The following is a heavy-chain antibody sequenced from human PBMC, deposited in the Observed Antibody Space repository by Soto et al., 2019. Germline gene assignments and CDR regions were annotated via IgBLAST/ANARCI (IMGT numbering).Heavy chain of an antibody. CDR1: GFTVSSYD. Sequence: EVQLVESGGGLVQPGGSLRLACAASGFTVSSYDMHWVRHVTGKGLEWVSTLGAGGDTYFPDSVEGRFTISRENAKNSLYLQMNNLGAGDTAVYYCARGTMDRGTLDPGISGPLDYWGQGTLVAVSS. D-gene: IGHD3-10*01. V-gene: IGHV3-13*01. CDR3: ARGTMDRGTLDPGISGPLDY. CDR2: LGAGGDT. J-gene: IGHJ4*02.